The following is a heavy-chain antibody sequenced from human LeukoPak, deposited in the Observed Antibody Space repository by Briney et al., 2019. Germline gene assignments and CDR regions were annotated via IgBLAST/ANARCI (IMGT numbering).Heavy chain of an antibody. J-gene: IGHJ4*02. CDR1: GFTLSNYW. CDR3: ARCFYDSSGYNRFDY. D-gene: IGHD3-22*01. Sequence: PGGPLTLPCAASGFTLSNYWMMWLPQAPGKALVGGANIKEEGSAKQYVVSVKGRLTISRDNAKNQVYLQMNSLRADDTAVYYCARCFYDSSGYNRFDYWGQGTLVTVSS. CDR2: IKEEGSAK. V-gene: IGHV3-7*01.